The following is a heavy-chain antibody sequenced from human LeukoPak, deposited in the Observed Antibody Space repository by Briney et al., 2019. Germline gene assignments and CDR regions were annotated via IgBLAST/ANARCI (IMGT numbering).Heavy chain of an antibody. V-gene: IGHV4-39*01. J-gene: IGHJ4*02. CDR1: GGSISSSSYY. D-gene: IGHD3-10*01. Sequence: PSETLSLTCTVSGGSISSSSYYWGWIRQPPGKGLEWIGSIYYSGSTYYNPSLKSRFTISVDTSKNQFSLKLSSVTAADTAVYYCASFKTRGVRRLYYFDYWGQGTLVTVSS. CDR3: ASFKTRGVRRLYYFDY. CDR2: IYYSGST.